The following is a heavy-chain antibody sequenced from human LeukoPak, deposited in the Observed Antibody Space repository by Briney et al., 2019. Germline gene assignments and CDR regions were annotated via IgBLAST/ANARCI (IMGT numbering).Heavy chain of an antibody. CDR1: GFTFSSYW. CDR3: AREPRDGYNYDAFDI. CDR2: INSDGSTT. V-gene: IGHV3-74*01. J-gene: IGHJ3*02. D-gene: IGHD5-24*01. Sequence: PGGSLRLSCAASGFTFSSYWMHWVRQAPGKGLVWVSRINSDGSTTSYADSVKGRFTISRDNAKNSLYLQMNSLRAEDTAVYYCAREPRDGYNYDAFDIWGQGTMVTVSS.